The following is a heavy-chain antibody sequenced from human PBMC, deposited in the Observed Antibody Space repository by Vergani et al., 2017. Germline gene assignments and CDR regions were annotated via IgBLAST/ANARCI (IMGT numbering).Heavy chain of an antibody. J-gene: IGHJ4*02. Sequence: EVQLLESGGGLVQPGGSLRLSCAASGFTFSSYAMSWVRQAPGKGLEWVSAISGSGGRTYYADSVKGRVTISRDNSKNTLYLQMNSLRAEDTAVYYCAKDADLFHIVVVTSIDYWGQGTLVTVSS. CDR3: AKDADLFHIVVVTSIDY. V-gene: IGHV3-23*01. D-gene: IGHD2-21*02. CDR1: GFTFSSYA. CDR2: ISGSGGRT.